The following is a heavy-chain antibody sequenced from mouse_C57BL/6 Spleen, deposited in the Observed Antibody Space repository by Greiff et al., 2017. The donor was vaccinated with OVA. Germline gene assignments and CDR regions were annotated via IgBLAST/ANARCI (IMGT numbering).Heavy chain of an antibody. J-gene: IGHJ1*03. V-gene: IGHV1-52*01. CDR3: ARTEAYYSNYGWYFDV. CDR1: GYTFTSYW. Sequence: QVQLQQPGAELVRPGSSVKLSCKASGYTFTSYWMHWVKQRPIQGLEWIGNIDPSDSETHYNQKFKDKATLTVDKSSSTAYMQLSSLTSEDSAVYYCARTEAYYSNYGWYFDVWGTGTTVTVSS. CDR2: IDPSDSET. D-gene: IGHD2-5*01.